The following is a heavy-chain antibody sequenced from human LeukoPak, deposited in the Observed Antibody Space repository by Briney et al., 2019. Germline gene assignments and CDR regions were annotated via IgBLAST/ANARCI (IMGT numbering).Heavy chain of an antibody. CDR2: IIPIFGTA. CDR1: GGTFSSYA. Sequence: TVKVSCKASGGTFSSYAISWVRQAPGQGLEWMGGIIPIFGTANYAQRFQGRVTITTDESTSTAYMELSSLRSEDTAVYYCARGAEAYSSSWLTIDYWGQGTLVTVYS. J-gene: IGHJ4*02. CDR3: ARGAEAYSSSWLTIDY. D-gene: IGHD6-13*01. V-gene: IGHV1-69*05.